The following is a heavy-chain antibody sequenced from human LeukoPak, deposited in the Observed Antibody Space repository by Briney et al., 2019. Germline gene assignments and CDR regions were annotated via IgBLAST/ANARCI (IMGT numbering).Heavy chain of an antibody. CDR1: GGTFSSYA. CDR3: ARGSYDFWSGYSENWFDP. J-gene: IGHJ5*02. D-gene: IGHD3-3*01. V-gene: IGHV1-69*13. CDR2: ITPIFGTA. Sequence: SVKVSCKASGGTFSSYAISWVRQAPGQGLEWMGGITPIFGTANYAQKFQGRVTITADESTSTAYMELSSLRSEDTAVYYCARGSYDFWSGYSENWFDPWGQGTLVTVSS.